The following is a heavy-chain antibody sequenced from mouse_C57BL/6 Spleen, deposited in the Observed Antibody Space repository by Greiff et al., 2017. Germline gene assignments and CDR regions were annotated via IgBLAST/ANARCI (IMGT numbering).Heavy chain of an antibody. CDR1: GYTFTSYW. J-gene: IGHJ4*01. CDR3: AKGNGSSLYYYAMDY. CDR2: IDPSDSYT. Sequence: VQLQQPGAELVKPGASVKLSCKASGYTFTSYWMQWVKQRPGQGLEWIGEIDPSDSYTNYNQKFKGKATLTVDTSSSTAYMQLSSLTSEDSAVYYCAKGNGSSLYYYAMDYWGQGTSVTVSS. D-gene: IGHD1-1*01. V-gene: IGHV1-50*01.